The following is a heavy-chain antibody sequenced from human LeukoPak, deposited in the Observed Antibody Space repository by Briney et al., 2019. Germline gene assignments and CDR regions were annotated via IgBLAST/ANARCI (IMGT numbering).Heavy chain of an antibody. J-gene: IGHJ4*02. V-gene: IGHV3-23*01. D-gene: IGHD3-22*01. CDR3: AKAKGMIVVVIDY. CDR2: ISGSGGST. Sequence: GGSLRLSCAGSGFIFSDYAMSWVRQAPGKGLEWVSAISGSGGSTYYADSVKGRFTISRDNSKNTLYLQMNSLRAEDTAVYYCAKAKGMIVVVIDYWGQGTLVTVSS. CDR1: GFIFSDYA.